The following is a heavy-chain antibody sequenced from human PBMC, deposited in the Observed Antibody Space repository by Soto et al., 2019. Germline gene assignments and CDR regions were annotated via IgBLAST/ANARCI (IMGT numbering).Heavy chain of an antibody. CDR3: TREYY. J-gene: IGHJ4*02. CDR2: ISSSDSTI. CDR1: GFTYSSYE. V-gene: IGHV3-48*03. Sequence: GGSLRVSGAASGFTYSSYEMHWVRQAPEKGLEWVSYISSSDSTIYYADSAKGRFTISRDNAKNTLYLQMNSLRAEDTAVYYWTREYYWGQGTLVTVSS.